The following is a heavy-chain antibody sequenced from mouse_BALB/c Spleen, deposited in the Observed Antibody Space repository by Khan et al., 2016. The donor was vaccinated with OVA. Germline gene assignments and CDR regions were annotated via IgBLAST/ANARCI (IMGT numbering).Heavy chain of an antibody. J-gene: IGHJ4*01. D-gene: IGHD2-4*01. Sequence: QIQLVQSGPELKKPGETVKISCKASGYTFTDYSMQWVKQAPGKGLKWVGWINTETGEPTYADDFKGRFAFSLETSASTAYLQINNLKNEDMATYFCTRNDYGRGGLYAMDYWGQGTSVTVSS. V-gene: IGHV9-2-1*01. CDR3: TRNDYGRGGLYAMDY. CDR2: INTETGEP. CDR1: GYTFTDYS.